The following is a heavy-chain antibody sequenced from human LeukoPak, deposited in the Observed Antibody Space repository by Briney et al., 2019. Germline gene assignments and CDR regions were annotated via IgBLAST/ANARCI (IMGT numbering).Heavy chain of an antibody. CDR1: GFTFSTYN. CDR3: ARDGPYCSGGSCYLDY. D-gene: IGHD2-15*01. Sequence: GGSLRLSCAASGFTFSTYNMNWVRQAPGKGLEWVSSINGRGNYIYYTDSVQGRFTISRDNAKNSLYLQMNSLRAEDTAVYYCARDGPYCSGGSCYLDYWGQGTLVTVSS. CDR2: INGRGNYI. V-gene: IGHV3-21*01. J-gene: IGHJ4*02.